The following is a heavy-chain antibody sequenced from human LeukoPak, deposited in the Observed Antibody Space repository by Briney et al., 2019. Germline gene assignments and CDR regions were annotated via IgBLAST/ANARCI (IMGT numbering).Heavy chain of an antibody. D-gene: IGHD7-27*01. Sequence: SETLSLTCSVSDDSITMYYWTWIRQPPGKGLEWIGYIYHTGSTSYSPSLKSRVTISADTSQNQFSLKLSSVTAADTAVYYCASRKLGNDYWGQGTLVTVSS. J-gene: IGHJ4*02. CDR1: DDSITMYY. CDR3: ASRKLGNDY. V-gene: IGHV4-59*01. CDR2: IYHTGST.